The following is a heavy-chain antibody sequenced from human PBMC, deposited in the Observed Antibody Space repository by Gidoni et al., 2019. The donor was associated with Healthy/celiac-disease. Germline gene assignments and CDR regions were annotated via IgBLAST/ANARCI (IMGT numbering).Heavy chain of an antibody. J-gene: IGHJ6*02. D-gene: IGHD6-19*01. Sequence: QVTLRESGPALVKPTQTLTLTCTFSGFSLSTSGMCVSWIRQPPGKALEWLARIDWDDDKYYSTSLKTRLTISKDTSKNQVVLTMTNMDPVDTATYYCARILLSTAVAGYYYYGMDVWGQGTTVTVSS. CDR1: GFSLSTSGMC. CDR2: IDWDDDK. CDR3: ARILLSTAVAGYYYYGMDV. V-gene: IGHV2-70*15.